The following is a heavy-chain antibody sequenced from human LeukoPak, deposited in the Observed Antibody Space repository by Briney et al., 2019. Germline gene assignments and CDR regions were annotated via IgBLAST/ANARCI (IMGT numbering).Heavy chain of an antibody. V-gene: IGHV3-64D*06. CDR3: VKGITMIVVVITGFDY. D-gene: IGHD3-22*01. Sequence: PGGSLRLSCSASGFTFSSYAMHWVRQAPGRGLEYVSAISSNGGSTYYADSVKGRFTISRDNSKNTLYLRMSSLRAEDTAVYYCVKGITMIVVVITGFDYWGQGTLVTVSS. CDR1: GFTFSSYA. CDR2: ISSNGGST. J-gene: IGHJ4*02.